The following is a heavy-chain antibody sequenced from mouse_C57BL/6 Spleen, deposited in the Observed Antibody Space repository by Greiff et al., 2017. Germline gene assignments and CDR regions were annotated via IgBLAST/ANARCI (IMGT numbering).Heavy chain of an antibody. CDR3: ARGLLRDDAMDY. V-gene: IGHV1-80*01. D-gene: IGHD1-1*01. CDR2: IYPGDGDT. Sequence: VQLQQSGAELVKPGASVKISCKASGYAFSSSWMNWVKQRPGKGLEWIGQIYPGDGDTNYNGKFKGKATLTADKSSSTAYMQLSSLTSEDSAVYFCARGLLRDDAMDYWGQGTSVTVSS. CDR1: GYAFSSSW. J-gene: IGHJ4*01.